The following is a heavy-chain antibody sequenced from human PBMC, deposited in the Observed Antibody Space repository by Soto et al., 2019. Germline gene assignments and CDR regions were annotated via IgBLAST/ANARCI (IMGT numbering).Heavy chain of an antibody. CDR3: AKPIVAAGYYGMDV. CDR2: ISFDGIKK. CDR1: GFTFRNYD. V-gene: IGHV3-30*18. D-gene: IGHD6-13*01. J-gene: IGHJ6*02. Sequence: GGSLRLSCAASGFTFRNYDMHWVRQAPGKGLEWMGVISFDGIKKYYADSVKGRFTISRDSSKNKLYLQMNSLRPEDTAVYYCAKPIVAAGYYGMDVWGQGTTVTVSS.